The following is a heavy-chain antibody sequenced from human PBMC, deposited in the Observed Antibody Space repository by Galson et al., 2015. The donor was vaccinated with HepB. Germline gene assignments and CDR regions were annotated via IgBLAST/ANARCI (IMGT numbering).Heavy chain of an antibody. Sequence: SLRLSCAASGFTFSSYAMHWVRQAPGKGLEWVAVISYDGSNKYYADSVKGRFTISRDNSKNTLYLQMNSLRAEDTAVYYCAKDRPGMATIPAFDYWGQGTLVTVSS. CDR2: ISYDGSNK. V-gene: IGHV3-30*04. CDR3: AKDRPGMATIPAFDY. D-gene: IGHD5-24*01. J-gene: IGHJ4*02. CDR1: GFTFSSYA.